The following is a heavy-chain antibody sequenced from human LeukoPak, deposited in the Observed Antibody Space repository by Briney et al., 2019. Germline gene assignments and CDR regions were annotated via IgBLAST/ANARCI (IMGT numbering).Heavy chain of an antibody. Sequence: GASVKVSCKASGYTFTGYYMHWLRQAPGQALEWMGWIKPNSGGTNYAQKFQGRVTMTRDTSISTAYMELSRLRSDDTAVYYCARVARAYYYGMDVWGQGTTVTVSS. CDR3: ARVARAYYYGMDV. J-gene: IGHJ6*02. CDR1: GYTFTGYY. V-gene: IGHV1-2*02. CDR2: IKPNSGGT.